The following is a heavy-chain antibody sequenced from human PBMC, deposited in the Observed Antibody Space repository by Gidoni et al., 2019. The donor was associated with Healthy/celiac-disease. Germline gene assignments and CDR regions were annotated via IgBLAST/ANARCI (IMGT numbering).Heavy chain of an antibody. V-gene: IGHV3-21*01. CDR2: ISSSSSYI. CDR3: ARGLAVAGSMGGNYYYYGMDV. J-gene: IGHJ6*02. Sequence: EVQLVESGGGLVKPGGSLRHSCEASGFTFSSYSMTWVRQAPGKGLEWVSSISSSSSYIYYADSVKGRFTISRDNAKNSLYLQMNSLRAEDTAVYYCARGLAVAGSMGGNYYYYGMDVWGQGTTVTVSS. D-gene: IGHD6-19*01. CDR1: GFTFSSYS.